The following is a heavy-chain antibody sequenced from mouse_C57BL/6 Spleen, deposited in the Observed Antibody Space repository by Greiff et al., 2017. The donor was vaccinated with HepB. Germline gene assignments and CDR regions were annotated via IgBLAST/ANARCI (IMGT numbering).Heavy chain of an antibody. J-gene: IGHJ2*01. D-gene: IGHD2-4*01. CDR2: IDPSDSYT. Sequence: QVQLQQPGAELVKPGASVKLSCKASGYTFTSYWMQWVKQRPGQGLEWIGEIDPSDSYTNYNQKFKGKATLTVDTSSSTAYMQLSSLTSEDSAVYYCARPYYDYPYYFDYWGQGTTLTVSS. V-gene: IGHV1-50*01. CDR1: GYTFTSYW. CDR3: ARPYYDYPYYFDY.